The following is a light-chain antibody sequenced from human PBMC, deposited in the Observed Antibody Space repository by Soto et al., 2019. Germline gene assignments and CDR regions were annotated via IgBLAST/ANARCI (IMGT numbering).Light chain of an antibody. CDR2: KAS. V-gene: IGKV1-5*03. J-gene: IGKJ1*01. CDR3: QQYNSYSPWT. CDR1: QTISSW. Sequence: EIRMTQSPSTLSGSVGDRVTITCRASQTISSWLAWYQQKPGKAPKLLIYKASTLKSGVPSRFSGSGSGTEFTLTISSLQPDDFATYYCQQYNSYSPWTFGQGTKVDIK.